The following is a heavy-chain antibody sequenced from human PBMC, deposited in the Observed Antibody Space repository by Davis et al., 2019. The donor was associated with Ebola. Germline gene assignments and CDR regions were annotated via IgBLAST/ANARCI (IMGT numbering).Heavy chain of an antibody. CDR3: ARSPLHIVVLWYFDL. Sequence: SETLSLTCTVSGGSISSGDYYWSWIRQPPEKGLEWIGSLYYSGSTYYNPSLKSRVTISVDTSKNQFSLKLSSVTAADTAVYYCARSPLHIVVLWYFDLWGRGTLVTVSS. V-gene: IGHV4-39*01. D-gene: IGHD2-21*01. CDR1: GGSISSGDYY. J-gene: IGHJ2*01. CDR2: LYYSGST.